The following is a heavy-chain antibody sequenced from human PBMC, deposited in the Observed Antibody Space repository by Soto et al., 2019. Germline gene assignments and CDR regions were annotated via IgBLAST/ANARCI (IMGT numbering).Heavy chain of an antibody. J-gene: IGHJ4*02. D-gene: IGHD6-19*01. Sequence: GGSLRLSCAASGFIFSNYAMSWVRQAPGKGLEWVSAIGGNGADAYYADSVKGRFTISRDNSKNTLYLQMNSLRAEDTAVYFCAIPSGLTVTGPDYWGQGTLVTVSS. CDR2: IGGNGADA. V-gene: IGHV3-23*01. CDR1: GFIFSNYA. CDR3: AIPSGLTVTGPDY.